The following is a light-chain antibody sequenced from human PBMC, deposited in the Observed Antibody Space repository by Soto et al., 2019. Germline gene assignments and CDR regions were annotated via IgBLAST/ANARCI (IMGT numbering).Light chain of an antibody. Sequence: QSVLTQPPSVSGAPGQRVTISCTGSSSNIGAAFHVHWYQQLPGTAPKLLIYGNSNRPSGVPDRFSGSKSGTSASLAITGLQAEDEADYYCQSYDSSLSGSYVFGTGTKVTVL. V-gene: IGLV1-40*01. CDR3: QSYDSSLSGSYV. CDR1: SSNIGAAFH. CDR2: GNS. J-gene: IGLJ1*01.